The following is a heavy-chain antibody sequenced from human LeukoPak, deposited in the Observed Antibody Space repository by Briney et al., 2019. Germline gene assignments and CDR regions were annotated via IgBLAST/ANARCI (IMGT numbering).Heavy chain of an antibody. V-gene: IGHV4-38-2*01. CDR1: GYSISSGYY. CDR2: IYHSGST. J-gene: IGHJ5*02. Sequence: SETLSLTCAVSGYSISSGYYWGWIRQPPGKGLEWIGSIYHSGSTYYNPSLKSRVTISVDTSKNQFSLKLSSVTAADTAVYYCARALRLSGWYPCFDPWGQGTLVTVSS. D-gene: IGHD6-19*01. CDR3: ARALRLSGWYPCFDP.